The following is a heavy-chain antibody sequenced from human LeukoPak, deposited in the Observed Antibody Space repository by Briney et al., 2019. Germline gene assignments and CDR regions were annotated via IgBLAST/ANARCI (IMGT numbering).Heavy chain of an antibody. J-gene: IGHJ5*02. CDR3: ARGAWFDP. CDR1: GGSIGIYY. V-gene: IGHV4-4*07. CDR2: IFHSGST. Sequence: SETLSLTCNVLGGSIGIYYWSCIRQPAGEGLEWIGRIFHSGSTNYNPSLKSRVIMSVDTSKNQFSLKLTSVTAADTAVYYCARGAWFDPWGLGTLVTVSS.